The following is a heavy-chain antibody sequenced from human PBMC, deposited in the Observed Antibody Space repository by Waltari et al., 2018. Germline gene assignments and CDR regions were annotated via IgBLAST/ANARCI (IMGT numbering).Heavy chain of an antibody. D-gene: IGHD3-3*01. Sequence: EVQLVESGGGLVQPGGSLRLSCAASGFTFSSYAMSWVRQAPGKGLGWVSAIRGSGGSTYYADSVKGRFTISRDNSKNTLYLQMNSLRAEDTAVYYCAKAPFCGGCAFDIWGQGTMVTVSS. CDR1: GFTFSSYA. CDR3: AKAPFCGGCAFDI. V-gene: IGHV3-23*04. J-gene: IGHJ3*02. CDR2: IRGSGGST.